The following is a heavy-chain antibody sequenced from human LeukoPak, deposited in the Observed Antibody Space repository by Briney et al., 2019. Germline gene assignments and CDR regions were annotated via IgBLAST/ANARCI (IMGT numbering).Heavy chain of an antibody. J-gene: IGHJ5*02. V-gene: IGHV1-2*02. D-gene: IGHD3-10*01. CDR1: VYTFTGYY. CDR2: LNPDTGST. Sequence: ASVKVSCKASVYTFTGYYIHWVRQAPGQGLEWMGGLNPDTGSTNYAQKFRARVIMTRDTSINTAYMELRRLRYDDTAMYFCARESFSGSGGLNWFAPWGQGTLVTVSA. CDR3: ARESFSGSGGLNWFAP.